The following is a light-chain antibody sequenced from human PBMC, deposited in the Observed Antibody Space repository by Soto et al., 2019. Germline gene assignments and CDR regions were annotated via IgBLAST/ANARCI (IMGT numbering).Light chain of an antibody. CDR1: FSDVGGYHY. CDR3: SSYTSSSIV. CDR2: DVT. V-gene: IGLV2-14*03. Sequence: QSALTQPASVSGSPGQSITISCTGTFSDVGGYHYVSWYQQHPGKAPKLMIYDVTNRPSGVSNRFSGSKSGIAASLTISGRQAEDEADYYCSSYTSSSIVFGTGTKLTVL. J-gene: IGLJ1*01.